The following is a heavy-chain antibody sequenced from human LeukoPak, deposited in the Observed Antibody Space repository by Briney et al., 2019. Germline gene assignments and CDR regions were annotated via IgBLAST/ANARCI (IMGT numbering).Heavy chain of an antibody. D-gene: IGHD6-13*01. J-gene: IGHJ4*02. Sequence: GGSLRLSCAASEFTFSRYWMSWVGQAPGKGLEWVANIKEDGSEKYYVDSLKGRFSISRDNAKKSLYLQMNSLRAEDTAVYYCARDKSIASAGHDYWGQGTLVTVSS. V-gene: IGHV3-7*01. CDR1: EFTFSRYW. CDR2: IKEDGSEK. CDR3: ARDKSIASAGHDY.